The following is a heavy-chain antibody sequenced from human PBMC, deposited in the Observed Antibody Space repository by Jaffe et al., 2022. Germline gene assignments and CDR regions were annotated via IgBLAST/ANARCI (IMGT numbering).Heavy chain of an antibody. Sequence: QVQLVQSGAEVKKPGASVKVSCKASGYTFTSYDINWVRQATGQGLEWMGWMNPNSGNTGYAQKFQGRVTMTRNTSISTAYMELSSLRSEDTAVYYCARGRIFYDILTGYYNRWFDPWGQGTLVTVSS. CDR1: GYTFTSYD. CDR2: MNPNSGNT. V-gene: IGHV1-8*01. CDR3: ARGRIFYDILTGYYNRWFDP. D-gene: IGHD3-9*01. J-gene: IGHJ5*02.